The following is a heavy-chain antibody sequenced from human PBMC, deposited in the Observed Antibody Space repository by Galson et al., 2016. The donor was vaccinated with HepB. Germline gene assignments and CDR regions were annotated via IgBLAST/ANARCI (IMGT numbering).Heavy chain of an antibody. Sequence: SLRLSCATSGFTFSTFGMHWVRQAPGKGLEWVAVIWYDGGEKYYADSVKGRFTISRDNSKNTLYLQMNSLRAEDTAVYFCARDRTMTNNAFDIWGQGTMVTVPS. CDR2: IWYDGGEK. J-gene: IGHJ3*02. CDR3: ARDRTMTNNAFDI. CDR1: GFTFSTFG. V-gene: IGHV3-33*01. D-gene: IGHD3-22*01.